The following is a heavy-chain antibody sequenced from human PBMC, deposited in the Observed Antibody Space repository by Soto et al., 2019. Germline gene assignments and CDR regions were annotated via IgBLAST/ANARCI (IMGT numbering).Heavy chain of an antibody. V-gene: IGHV1-8*01. CDR1: GYTFTSYD. CDR3: ARQARRRTSNWFDP. CDR2: MNPNSGNT. Sequence: ASVKVSCKASGYTFTSYDINWVRQAAGQGLEWMGWMNPNSGNTGYAQKFQGRVTMTRNTSISTAYMELSSLRSEDTAVYYCARQARRRTSNWFDPWGKGTRVTVSS. J-gene: IGHJ5*02.